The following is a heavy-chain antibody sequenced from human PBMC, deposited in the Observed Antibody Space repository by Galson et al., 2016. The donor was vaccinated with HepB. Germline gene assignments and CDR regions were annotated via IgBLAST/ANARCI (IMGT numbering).Heavy chain of an antibody. CDR3: ARVAMSSRPNWFVP. Sequence: SCKASGYPFTNYFMHWVRQAPGQGLEWVGVINPSNGGASYAQKLRGRVTMSTDTSTTTVYMELSSLRSEDTAVYYCARVAMSSRPNWFVPWGQGTLVTISS. CDR2: INPSNGGA. J-gene: IGHJ5*02. V-gene: IGHV1-46*04. CDR1: GYPFTNYF. D-gene: IGHD6-6*01.